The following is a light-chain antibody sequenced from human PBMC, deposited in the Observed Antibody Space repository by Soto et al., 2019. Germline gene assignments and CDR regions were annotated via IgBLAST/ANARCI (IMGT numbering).Light chain of an antibody. CDR3: SSYTSSNTYV. V-gene: IGLV2-18*02. J-gene: IGLJ1*01. Sequence: HSDLTQAPSVSGFPGQSVTISCTRTSSDVGSYNRVSWYQQPPGTAPKLMIYDVGNRPSGVPDRFSVSKSGNTASLTISGLQADDEADYYCSSYTSSNTYVFGTGTKVTVL. CDR2: DVG. CDR1: SSDVGSYNR.